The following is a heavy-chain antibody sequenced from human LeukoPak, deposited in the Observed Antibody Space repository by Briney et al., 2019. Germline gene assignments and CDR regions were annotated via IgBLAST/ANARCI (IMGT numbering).Heavy chain of an antibody. CDR2: ISDSWGRT. D-gene: IGHD3-22*01. CDR1: GFTFSNNA. Sequence: GGALRLSCAASGFTFSNNAMSWVRQAPGKGLEWGSGISDSWGRTHYADSVKGRFTISRDNSKNTVCLQMNSLRAEETAVYYCAKDRGRTMIGAYGMDVWGHGTTVTVSS. V-gene: IGHV3-23*01. CDR3: AKDRGRTMIGAYGMDV. J-gene: IGHJ6*02.